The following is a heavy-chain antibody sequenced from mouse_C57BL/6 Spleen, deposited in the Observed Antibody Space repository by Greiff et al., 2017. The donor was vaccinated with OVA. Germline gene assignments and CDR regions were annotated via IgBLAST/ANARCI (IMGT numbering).Heavy chain of an antibody. D-gene: IGHD4-1*01. V-gene: IGHV3-6*01. CDR2: ISYDGSN. Sequence: DVKLQESGPGLVKPSQSLSLTCSVTGYSITSGYYWNWIRQFPGNKLEWMGYISYDGSNNYNPSLQNRISITRDTSKNQFFLKLNSVTTEDTATYYCARDRNWDGPDDWGQGTTLTVSS. CDR3: ARDRNWDGPDD. J-gene: IGHJ2*01. CDR1: GYSITSGYY.